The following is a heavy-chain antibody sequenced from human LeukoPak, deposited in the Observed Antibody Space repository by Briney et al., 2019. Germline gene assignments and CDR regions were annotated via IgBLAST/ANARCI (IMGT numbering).Heavy chain of an antibody. Sequence: SETLSLTCTVSGGSISSYYWSWIRQPPGKGLEWIGYIYYSGRTNYNPSLKSRVTISVDTSKNQFSLKLSSVTAADTAVYYCARGDSSSWYFDYWGQGTLVTVSS. J-gene: IGHJ4*02. CDR3: ARGDSSSWYFDY. D-gene: IGHD6-13*01. CDR1: GGSISSYY. CDR2: IYYSGRT. V-gene: IGHV4-59*12.